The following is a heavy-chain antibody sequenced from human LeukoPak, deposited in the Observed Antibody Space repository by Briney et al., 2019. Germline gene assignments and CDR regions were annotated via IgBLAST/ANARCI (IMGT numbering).Heavy chain of an antibody. CDR1: GGSISSYY. D-gene: IGHD3/OR15-3a*01. J-gene: IGHJ6*03. CDR3: ARAPGWTGYKSDYYYYMDV. Sequence: SETLSLTCTVSGGSISSYYWSWIRQPPGKGLEWIGFISYSGSTNYNPSLKSRVTISVDTSKNQFSLKLSSVTAADTAVYYCARAPGWTGYKSDYYYYMDVWGKGTTVTVSS. V-gene: IGHV4-59*12. CDR2: ISYSGST.